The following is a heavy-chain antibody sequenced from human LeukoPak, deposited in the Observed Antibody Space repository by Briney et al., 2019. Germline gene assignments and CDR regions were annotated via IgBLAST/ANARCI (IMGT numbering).Heavy chain of an antibody. CDR3: ARGRPVAAAGSRLGY. V-gene: IGHV1-8*01. CDR2: VNPNSGNT. Sequence: EASVKVSCKASGYTFTSYDINWVRQATGQGLEWMGWVNPNSGNTGYAQKFQGRVTMTRNTSISTAYMELSSLRSEDTAVYYCARGRPVAAAGSRLGYWGQGTLVTVSS. CDR1: GYTFTSYD. J-gene: IGHJ4*02. D-gene: IGHD6-13*01.